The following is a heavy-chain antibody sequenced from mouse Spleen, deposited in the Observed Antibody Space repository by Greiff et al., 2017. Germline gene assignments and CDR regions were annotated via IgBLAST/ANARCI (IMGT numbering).Heavy chain of an antibody. D-gene: IGHD4-1*01. CDR3: ALLGRGFAY. Sequence: VQLQQSGPELVKPGASVKISCKASGYSFTGYYMNWVKQSPEKSLEWIGEINPSTGGTTYNQKFKAKATLTVDKSSSTAYMQLKSLTSEDSAVYYCALLGRGFAYWGQGTLVTVSA. J-gene: IGHJ3*01. CDR2: INPSTGGT. V-gene: IGHV1-42*01. CDR1: GYSFTGYY.